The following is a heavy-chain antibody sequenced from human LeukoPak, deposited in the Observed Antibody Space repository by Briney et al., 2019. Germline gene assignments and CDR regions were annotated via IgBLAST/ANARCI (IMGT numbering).Heavy chain of an antibody. CDR1: GFTFSSYW. CDR3: ARDPRDYGDYGGGYFDY. D-gene: IGHD4-17*01. J-gene: IGHJ4*02. Sequence: GGSLRLSCAASGFTFSSYWMHWVRQAPGKGLEWVSRINSDGSSTSYADSVKGRFTISRDNAKNTLYLQMNSLRAEDTAVYYCARDPRDYGDYGGGYFDYWGQGTLVTVSS. V-gene: IGHV3-74*01. CDR2: INSDGSST.